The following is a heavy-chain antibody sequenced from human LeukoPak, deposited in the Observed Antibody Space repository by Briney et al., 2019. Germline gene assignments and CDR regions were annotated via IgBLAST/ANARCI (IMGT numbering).Heavy chain of an antibody. Sequence: GASVKVSCKASGGTFSSYTISWVRQAPGQGLEWMGRIIPILGIANYAQKFQGRVTITADKSTSTAYMELSSLRSGDTAVYYCARGGYGYPFDYWGQGTLVTVSS. J-gene: IGHJ4*02. CDR1: GGTFSSYT. D-gene: IGHD5-18*01. CDR3: ARGGYGYPFDY. CDR2: IIPILGIA. V-gene: IGHV1-69*02.